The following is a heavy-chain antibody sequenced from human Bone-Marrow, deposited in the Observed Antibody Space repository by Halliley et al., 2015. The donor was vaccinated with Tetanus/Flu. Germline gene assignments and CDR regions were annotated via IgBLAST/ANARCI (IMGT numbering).Heavy chain of an antibody. V-gene: IGHV3-48*03. D-gene: IGHD3-22*01. CDR2: LSRSGTST. J-gene: IGHJ6*02. CDR1: GVIFSSFE. Sequence: SGVIFSSFEINWVRQAPGKGLEWVSHLSRSGTSTHYADSVKGRFTISRDNSRDTLYLQMNSLRADDTAVYYCAKVHYYDSAAYYSTYYYGMDVWGQGTTVTVSS. CDR3: AKVHYYDSAAYYSTYYYGMDV.